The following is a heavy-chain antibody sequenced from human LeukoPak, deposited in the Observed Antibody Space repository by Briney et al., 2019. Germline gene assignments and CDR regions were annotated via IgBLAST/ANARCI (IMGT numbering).Heavy chain of an antibody. CDR1: GLAFSAYK. D-gene: IGHD2-15*01. CDR3: VVGGSPGY. Sequence: GGSLRLSCAASGLAFSAYKMHWVRQAPRKGLVWVSRISTDGYTTDYADFVQGRFPASRDNTKNTWSLEMNSLRAEDTAVYYCVVGGSPGYWGQGTLVTVSS. CDR2: ISTDGYTT. V-gene: IGHV3-74*01. J-gene: IGHJ4*02.